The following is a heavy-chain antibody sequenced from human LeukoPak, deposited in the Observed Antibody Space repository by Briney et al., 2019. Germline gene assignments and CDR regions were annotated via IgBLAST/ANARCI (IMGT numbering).Heavy chain of an antibody. J-gene: IGHJ4*02. D-gene: IGHD3-22*01. CDR1: DGSIRNFY. V-gene: IGHV4-59*01. CDR3: ARWGHFDASGYFVVDY. Sequence: KASETLSLTCTVSDGSIRNFYWNWFRQPPGKRLEWIGHTLYGGRTDYNPSLESRVTISVDTSKSQFSLNLRSVTTTDTAVYYCARWGHFDASGYFVVDYWGQGALVTVSS. CDR2: TLYGGRT.